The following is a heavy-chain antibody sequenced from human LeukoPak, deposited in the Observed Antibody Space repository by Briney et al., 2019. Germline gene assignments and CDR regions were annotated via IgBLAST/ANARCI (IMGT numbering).Heavy chain of an antibody. CDR1: GFTFSSYW. CDR3: AREGGSYFYQYFQH. CDR2: IKQDGSEK. D-gene: IGHD1-26*01. V-gene: IGHV3-7*01. Sequence: GGSLRLSCAASGFTFSSYWMSWVRQAPGKGLEWVANIKQDGSEKYYVDSVKGRFTISRDNAKNSLYLQMNSLRAEDTAVYYCAREGGSYFYQYFQHWGQGTLVTVSS. J-gene: IGHJ1*01.